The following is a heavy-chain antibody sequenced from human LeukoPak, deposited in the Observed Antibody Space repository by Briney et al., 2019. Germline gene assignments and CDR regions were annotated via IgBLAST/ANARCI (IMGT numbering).Heavy chain of an antibody. J-gene: IGHJ4*02. CDR3: AKASAMIVVVSKHFDY. D-gene: IGHD3-22*01. V-gene: IGHV3-23*01. Sequence: QPGGSLRLSCAASGFTFSSYNMNWVRQAPGKGLEWVSAISGSGGSTYYADSVKGRFTISRDNSKNTLYLQMNSLRAEDTAVYYCAKASAMIVVVSKHFDYWGQGTLVTVS. CDR1: GFTFSSYN. CDR2: ISGSGGST.